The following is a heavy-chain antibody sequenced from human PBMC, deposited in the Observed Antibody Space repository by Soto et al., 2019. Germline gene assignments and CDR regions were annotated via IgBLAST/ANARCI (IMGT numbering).Heavy chain of an antibody. J-gene: IGHJ4*02. V-gene: IGHV3-15*01. D-gene: IGHD3-3*01. CDR2: IKSRTDGGTT. Sequence: GGSLRLSCAASGFTFSNAWMSWVRQAPGKGLEWVGRIKSRTDGGTTDYAAPVKGRFTISRDDSKNTLYLQMNSLKTEDTAVYYCTTDRYDFWSGYYQSCFDYWGQGTLVTVSS. CDR1: GFTFSNAW. CDR3: TTDRYDFWSGYYQSCFDY.